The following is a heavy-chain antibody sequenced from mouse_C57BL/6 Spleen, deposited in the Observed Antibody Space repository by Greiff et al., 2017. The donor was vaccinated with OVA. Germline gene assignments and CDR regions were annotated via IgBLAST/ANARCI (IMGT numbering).Heavy chain of an antibody. D-gene: IGHD3-2*02. J-gene: IGHJ3*01. CDR1: GFTFSDYG. CDR2: ISSGSSTI. V-gene: IGHV5-17*01. Sequence: EVNVVESGGGLVKPGGSLKLSCAASGFTFSDYGMHWVRQAPEKGLEWVAYISSGSSTIYYADTVKGRFTISRDNAKNTLFLQMTSLRSEDTAMYYCARDSSGYPFAYWGQGTLVTVSA. CDR3: ARDSSGYPFAY.